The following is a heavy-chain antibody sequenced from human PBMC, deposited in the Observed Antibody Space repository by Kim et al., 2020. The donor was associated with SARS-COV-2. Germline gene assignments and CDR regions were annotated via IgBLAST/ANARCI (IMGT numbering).Heavy chain of an antibody. CDR3: ARDGGDFYGSGMVFRFDP. Sequence: ASVKVSCKASGYTFTSYAMHWVRQAPGQRLEWMGWINAGNGNTKYSQKFQGRVTITRDTSASTAYMELSSLRSEDTAVYYCARDGGDFYGSGMVFRFDPWGQGTLVTVSS. D-gene: IGHD3-10*01. V-gene: IGHV1-3*01. CDR1: GYTFTSYA. J-gene: IGHJ5*02. CDR2: INAGNGNT.